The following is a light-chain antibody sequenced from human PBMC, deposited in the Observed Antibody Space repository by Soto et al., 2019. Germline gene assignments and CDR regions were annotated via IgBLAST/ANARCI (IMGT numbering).Light chain of an antibody. CDR1: SSDVGSYNL. CDR2: EGS. V-gene: IGLV2-23*01. CDR3: CSYAGSSIHVV. Sequence: QSALTQPASVSGSPGQSITISCTGTSSDVGSYNLVSWYQQHPGKAPKLMIYEGSKRPSGVSNRFSGTKSGNTASLTISGIQAEDEADYYCCSYAGSSIHVVFGGGTKLTVL. J-gene: IGLJ2*01.